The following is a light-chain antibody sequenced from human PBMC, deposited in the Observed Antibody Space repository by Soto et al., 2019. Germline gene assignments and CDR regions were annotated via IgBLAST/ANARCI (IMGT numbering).Light chain of an antibody. Sequence: ETGLTQSPGTLSLSPGERSTLFCRASQSVSNNYLAWYQQKPGQAPRLLIYGASSRGTGIPDRFSGSGSGTVVRLTISILEPEDSAVYYCQQHGTSPPSLAFGQGTKVESK. V-gene: IGKV3-20*01. J-gene: IGKJ1*01. CDR3: QQHGTSPPSLA. CDR2: GAS. CDR1: QSVSNNY.